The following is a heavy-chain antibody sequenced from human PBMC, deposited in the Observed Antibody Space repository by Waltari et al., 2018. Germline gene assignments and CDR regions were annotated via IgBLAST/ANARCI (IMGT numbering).Heavy chain of an antibody. Sequence: QLQLQESGPGLVKPSETLSLTCTVSGGSISSSSYYWGWIRQPPGQGLEWIGSIYYSGSTYYNPSLKSRVTISVDTSKNQFSLKLSSVTAADTAVYYCARSDGCSGGSRYDDAFDIWGQGTMVTVSS. CDR3: ARSDGCSGGSRYDDAFDI. CDR1: GGSISSSSYY. V-gene: IGHV4-39*01. J-gene: IGHJ3*02. D-gene: IGHD2-15*01. CDR2: IYYSGST.